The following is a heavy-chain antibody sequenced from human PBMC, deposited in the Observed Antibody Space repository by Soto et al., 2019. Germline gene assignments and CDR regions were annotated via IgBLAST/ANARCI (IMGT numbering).Heavy chain of an antibody. D-gene: IGHD2-21*01. CDR2: IYYSGNT. Sequence: SETLYLACSICLGYISSGYYCWRWIRQPPGKGLEWIGNIYYSGNTYYNPSLKSRLIISIDTSKKQFSLKGGSVTAADTAVYYCASYSLYGMDVWGQGTPVTGPS. V-gene: IGHV4-30-4*01. J-gene: IGHJ6*01. CDR3: ASYSLYGMDV. CDR1: LGYISSGYYC.